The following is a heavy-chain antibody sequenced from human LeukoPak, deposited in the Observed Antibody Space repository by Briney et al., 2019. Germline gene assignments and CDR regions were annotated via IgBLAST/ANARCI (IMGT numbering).Heavy chain of an antibody. D-gene: IGHD2-2*01. J-gene: IGHJ4*02. CDR3: TRLPYCSSTSCLFDY. Sequence: GGSLRLSCAASGFTFSVSAVHWVRQASGKGLESVGRIRSKTHNYATAYAASVKGRFTISRDDSKNTAYLQINSLKTEDTAVYYCTRLPYCSSTSCLFDYWGQGTLVTVSS. CDR1: GFTFSVSA. CDR2: IRSKTHNYAT. V-gene: IGHV3-73*01.